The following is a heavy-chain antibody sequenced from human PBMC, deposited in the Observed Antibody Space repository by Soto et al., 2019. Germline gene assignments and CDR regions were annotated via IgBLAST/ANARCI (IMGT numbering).Heavy chain of an antibody. V-gene: IGHV4-4*02. Sequence: QVQLQESGPGLVKPSGTLSLTCAVSGGSISSSNWWSWVRQPPGKGLEWIGEIYHSGGTNYNPSLKSRVTISVDKSKNQFSLKLSSVTAADTAVYYCARAYSSSWQNWYFDLWGRGTLVTVSS. CDR1: GGSISSSNW. CDR2: IYHSGGT. CDR3: ARAYSSSWQNWYFDL. J-gene: IGHJ2*01. D-gene: IGHD6-13*01.